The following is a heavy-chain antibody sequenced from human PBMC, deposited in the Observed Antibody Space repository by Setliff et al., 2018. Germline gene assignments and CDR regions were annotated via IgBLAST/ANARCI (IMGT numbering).Heavy chain of an antibody. J-gene: IGHJ3*01. V-gene: IGHV4-61*02. D-gene: IGHD3-22*01. CDR3: ARDPHYDPTYSLPGHAFDF. CDR1: GGSVSSGSYY. Sequence: SETLSLTCTVSGGSVSSGSYYWSWIRQPAGERLEWIGRIYTSGDTNYNPSLKSRVSISIDTSKNQFALKLTSATAADTAVYYCARDPHYDPTYSLPGHAFDFWGQGIMVTVSS. CDR2: IYTSGDT.